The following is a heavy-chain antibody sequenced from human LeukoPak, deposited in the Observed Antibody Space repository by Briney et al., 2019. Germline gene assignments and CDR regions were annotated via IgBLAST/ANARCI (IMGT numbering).Heavy chain of an antibody. CDR1: GDSISSYY. V-gene: IGHV4-4*07. J-gene: IGHJ3*01. Sequence: PSETLSLTCTVSGDSISSYYWTWIRQPAGKGLEWIGRIYTSGNTNYNPSLKSRVTISVDTSKNQFSLKLSSVTAADTAVYYCARDPIYDRDAFDFWGQGTMVTVSS. CDR2: IYTSGNT. CDR3: ARDPIYDRDAFDF. D-gene: IGHD3-22*01.